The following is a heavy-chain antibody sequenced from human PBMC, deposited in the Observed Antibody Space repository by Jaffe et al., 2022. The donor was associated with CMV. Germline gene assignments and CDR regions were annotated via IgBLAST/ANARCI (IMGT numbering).Heavy chain of an antibody. D-gene: IGHD2-21*02. V-gene: IGHV1-69*01. CDR3: ARVPPAGDSEDYYYYYGMDV. CDR2: IIPIFGTA. J-gene: IGHJ6*02. CDR1: GGTFSSYA. Sequence: QVQLVQSGAEVKKPGSSVKVSCKASGGTFSSYAISWVRQAPGQGLEWMGGIIPIFGTANYAQKFQGRVTITADESTSTAYMELSSLRSEDTAVYYCARVPPAGDSEDYYYYYGMDVWGQGTTVTVSS.